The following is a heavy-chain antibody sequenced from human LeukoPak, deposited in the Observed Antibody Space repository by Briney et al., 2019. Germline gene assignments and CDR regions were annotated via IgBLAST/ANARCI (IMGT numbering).Heavy chain of an antibody. Sequence: PSETLSLTCAVYGGSFSGYYWSWIRQSPGKGLEWIGEINHSGSTNYNPSLKSRVTISVDTSKNQFSLKLSSVTAADTAVYYCARAPGGDGGHFDYWGQGTLVTVSS. D-gene: IGHD2-21*02. CDR2: INHSGST. CDR1: GGSFSGYY. J-gene: IGHJ4*02. V-gene: IGHV4-34*01. CDR3: ARAPGGDGGHFDY.